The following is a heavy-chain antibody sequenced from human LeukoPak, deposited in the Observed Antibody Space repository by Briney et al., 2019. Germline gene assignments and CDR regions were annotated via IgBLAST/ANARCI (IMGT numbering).Heavy chain of an antibody. D-gene: IGHD3-9*01. J-gene: IGHJ3*02. CDR1: GFTFSSSA. CDR3: AAPSLNDILTGPSGAFDI. Sequence: SVKVSCKASGFTFSSSAVQWARRARGQRYGWIGWIVVGSGNTNYAQKFQERVTITRDMSTSTVYMELSSLRSEDTAVYYCAAPSLNDILTGPSGAFDIWGQGTMVTVSS. V-gene: IGHV1-58*01. CDR2: IVVGSGNT.